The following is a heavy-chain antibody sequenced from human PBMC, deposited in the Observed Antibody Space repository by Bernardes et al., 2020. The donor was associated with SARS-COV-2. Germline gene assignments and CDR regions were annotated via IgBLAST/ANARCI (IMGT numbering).Heavy chain of an antibody. V-gene: IGHV3-21*01. CDR2: ISSSSSYI. J-gene: IGHJ6*02. CDR1: GFTFSSYS. D-gene: IGHD3-10*01. CDR3: ARAHGSGRSEPDV. Sequence: GGSLRLSCAASGFTFSSYSMNWVRQAPGKGLEWVSSISSSSSYIYYADSVKGRFTISRDNAKNSLYLQMNSLRAEDTAVYYCARAHGSGRSEPDVWGQGTTVTVSS.